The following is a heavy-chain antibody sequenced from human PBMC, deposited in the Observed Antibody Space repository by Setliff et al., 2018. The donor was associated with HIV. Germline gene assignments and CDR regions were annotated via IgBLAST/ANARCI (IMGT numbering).Heavy chain of an antibody. CDR1: GDSITRGSYY. CDR2: IYTSGKT. Sequence: SETRSLTCTVSGDSITRGSYYWSWIRQPAGKGLEWIGHIYTSGKTHYSPSLKSRITISADTSKNQLSLNLSSVTAADTAVYYCARAAYSGTYLWEPATDLWGRGTLVTVSS. D-gene: IGHD1-26*01. J-gene: IGHJ2*01. CDR3: ARAAYSGTYLWEPATDL. V-gene: IGHV4-61*09.